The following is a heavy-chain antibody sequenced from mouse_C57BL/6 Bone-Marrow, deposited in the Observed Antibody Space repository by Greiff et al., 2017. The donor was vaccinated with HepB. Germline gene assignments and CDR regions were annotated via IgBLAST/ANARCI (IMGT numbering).Heavy chain of an antibody. Sequence: VQLQQSGAELVRPGASVKLSCTASGFNIKDDYMHWVKQRPEQGLEWIGWIYPENGDTEYASKFPGKATITADTSSNTAYLQLSSLTSEDTAVYYCTSCYLLYYYAMDYWGQGTSVTVSS. J-gene: IGHJ4*01. D-gene: IGHD2-12*01. V-gene: IGHV14-4*01. CDR3: TSCYLLYYYAMDY. CDR1: GFNIKDDY. CDR2: IYPENGDT.